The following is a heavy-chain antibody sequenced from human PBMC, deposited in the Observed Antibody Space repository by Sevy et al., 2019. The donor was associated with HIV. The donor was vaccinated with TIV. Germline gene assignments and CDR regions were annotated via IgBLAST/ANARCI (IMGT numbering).Heavy chain of an antibody. D-gene: IGHD3-10*01. Sequence: SETLSLTCAVYGGSFSGYYWSWIRQPPGKGLEWIGEINHSGSTNYNPSLKSQVTISVDTSKNQFSLKLSSVTAADTAVYYCARWYYYGSGFDYWGQGTLVTVSS. CDR3: ARWYYYGSGFDY. V-gene: IGHV4-34*01. J-gene: IGHJ4*02. CDR2: INHSGST. CDR1: GGSFSGYY.